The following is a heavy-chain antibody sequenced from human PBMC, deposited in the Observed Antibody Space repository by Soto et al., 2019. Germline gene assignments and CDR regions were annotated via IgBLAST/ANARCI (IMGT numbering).Heavy chain of an antibody. CDR2: ISGGGDGT. CDR3: AKKGLGSLATYCSTGDCHYAFDI. V-gene: IGHV3-23*01. D-gene: IGHD2-15*01. J-gene: IGHJ3*02. Sequence: EVQLLESGGGLVQPGGSLRLSCAASGFTFGNYAMIWVRQAPGKGLEWVSTISGGGDGTYYADSVRGRFTISRENYRNTVYLQMNSLRAEDTAVYYCAKKGLGSLATYCSTGDCHYAFDIRGQGTMVTVSS. CDR1: GFTFGNYA.